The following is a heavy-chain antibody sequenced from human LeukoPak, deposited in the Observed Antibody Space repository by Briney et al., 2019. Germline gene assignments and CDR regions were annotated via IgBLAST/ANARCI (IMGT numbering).Heavy chain of an antibody. CDR2: INPNSGGT. Sequence: ASVKVSCKASGYTFTGYYMHWVRQAPGQGLEWMGWINPNSGGTNYAQKFQGRVTMTRDTSISTAYMELSGLRSDDTAVYYCARGPYYDFWSGYGGDYWGQGTLVTVSS. CDR1: GYTFTGYY. V-gene: IGHV1-2*02. CDR3: ARGPYYDFWSGYGGDY. J-gene: IGHJ4*02. D-gene: IGHD3-3*01.